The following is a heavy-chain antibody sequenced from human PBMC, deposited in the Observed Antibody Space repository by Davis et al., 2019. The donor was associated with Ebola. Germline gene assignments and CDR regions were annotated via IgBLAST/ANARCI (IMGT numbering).Heavy chain of an antibody. J-gene: IGHJ4*02. CDR1: GFSFSDYG. Sequence: GESLKISCAASGFSFSDYGMHWVRQAPGKGLEWVALMSYDGINKYYADSVEGRFTISRDNSKDTLYLQMNSLRAEDTAVYYCAKTYSGSPNSFFDYWGQGTLVTVSS. D-gene: IGHD1-26*01. CDR3: AKTYSGSPNSFFDY. CDR2: MSYDGINK. V-gene: IGHV3-30*18.